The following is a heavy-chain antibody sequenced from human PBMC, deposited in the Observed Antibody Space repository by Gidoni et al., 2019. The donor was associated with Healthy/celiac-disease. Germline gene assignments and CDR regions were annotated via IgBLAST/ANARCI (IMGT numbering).Heavy chain of an antibody. CDR3: ARDYVAMVGWFDP. CDR2: INHSGST. D-gene: IGHD2-15*01. J-gene: IGHJ5*02. CDR1: GWSFSGYY. Sequence: QAQLQQWGAGLLTPSETLSLTCAVYGWSFSGYYWGWIRQPPGKGLEWISEINHSGSTNYNPSLKSRVTISVDTSKNQFSLKLSSVTAADAAVYYCARDYVAMVGWFDPWGQGTLVTVSS. V-gene: IGHV4-34*01.